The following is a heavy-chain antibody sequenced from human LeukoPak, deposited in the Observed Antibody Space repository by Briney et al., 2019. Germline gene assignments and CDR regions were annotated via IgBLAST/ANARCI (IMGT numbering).Heavy chain of an antibody. J-gene: IGHJ4*02. CDR1: GITFNNAY. CDR3: TTDRIAGGG. CDR2: IKTRADGGTA. Sequence: SGGSLRLSCAASGITFNNAYMSWVRQAPGKGLEWVGRIKTRADGGTAEYAAPVKGRFTISRDDSNNTLYLQMNSLKTEDTAVYYCTTDRIAGGGWGQGTLVTVSS. V-gene: IGHV3-15*01. D-gene: IGHD2-21*01.